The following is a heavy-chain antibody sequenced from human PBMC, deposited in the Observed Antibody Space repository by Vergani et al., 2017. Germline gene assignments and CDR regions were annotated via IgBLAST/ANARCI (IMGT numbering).Heavy chain of an antibody. J-gene: IGHJ4*02. CDR1: GFTVSSNY. V-gene: IGHV3-53*02. CDR3: ARAHKYCGGDCPFDY. D-gene: IGHD2-21*02. Sequence: EVQLVETGGGLIQPGGSLRLSCAASGFTVSSNYMSWVRQAPGKGLEWVSVIYSGGSTYYADSVKGRFTISRDNSKNTLYLQMNSLRAEDTAVYYCARAHKYCGGDCPFDYWGQGTLVTVSS. CDR2: IYSGGST.